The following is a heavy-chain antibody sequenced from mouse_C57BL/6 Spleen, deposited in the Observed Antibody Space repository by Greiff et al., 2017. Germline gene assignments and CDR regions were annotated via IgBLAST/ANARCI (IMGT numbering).Heavy chain of an antibody. Sequence: VQLQQSGAELAKPGASVKLSCKASGYTFTGYSMHWVKQRPGQGLEWIGYFYPSSGYTKYNQKFKDKATLTADKSSSTAYMQLSSLTYEDSAVYYCARPPLGSSRGYFDVTGTKNTDTLSS. J-gene: IGHJ1*03. CDR2: FYPSSGYT. D-gene: IGHD1-1*01. CDR3: ARPPLGSSRGYFDV. CDR1: GYTFTGYS. V-gene: IGHV1-7*01.